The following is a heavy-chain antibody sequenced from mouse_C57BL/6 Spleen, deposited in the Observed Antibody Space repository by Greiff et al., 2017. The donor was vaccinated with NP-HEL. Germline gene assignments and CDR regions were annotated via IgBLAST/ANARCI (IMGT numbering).Heavy chain of an antibody. J-gene: IGHJ2*01. CDR1: GYTFTSYW. V-gene: IGHV1-52*01. CDR3: ARGGYDVDY. CDR2: IYPSDSET. Sequence: QVQLPQPGAELVRPGSSVKLSCKASGYTFTSYWMHWVKQRPIQGLEWIGNIYPSDSETHYNQKFKDKATLTVDKSSSTAYMQLSSLTSEDSAVYYCARGGYDVDYWGQGTTLTVSS. D-gene: IGHD2-2*01.